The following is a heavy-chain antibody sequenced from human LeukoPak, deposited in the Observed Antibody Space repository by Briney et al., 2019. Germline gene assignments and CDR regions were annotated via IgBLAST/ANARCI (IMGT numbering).Heavy chain of an antibody. CDR2: IIPIFGTT. Sequence: GASVKVSCKASGYTFTDYYMHWVRQAPGQGLEWMGGIIPIFGTTNYAQKFQGRVTITADESTSTAYMEVSSLRSEDTAVYYCARAMSGAGSYYMAWFDPWGQGTLVTVSS. V-gene: IGHV1-69*13. CDR1: GYTFTDYY. J-gene: IGHJ5*02. CDR3: ARAMSGAGSYYMAWFDP. D-gene: IGHD3-10*01.